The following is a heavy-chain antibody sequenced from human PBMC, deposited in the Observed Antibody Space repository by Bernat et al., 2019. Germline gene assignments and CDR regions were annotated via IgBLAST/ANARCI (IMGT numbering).Heavy chain of an antibody. Sequence: QVQLVESGGGVVQPGRSPRLSCVASGFTFSSYGMHWVRQAPGKGLEWVAVISYDGSNKYYADSVKGRFTISRDNSKNTLYLQMNSLRAEDTAVYYCAKDLEVWGSYRYTAAALDYWGQGTLVTVSS. CDR2: ISYDGSNK. CDR1: GFTFSSYG. J-gene: IGHJ4*02. D-gene: IGHD3-16*02. V-gene: IGHV3-30*18. CDR3: AKDLEVWGSYRYTAAALDY.